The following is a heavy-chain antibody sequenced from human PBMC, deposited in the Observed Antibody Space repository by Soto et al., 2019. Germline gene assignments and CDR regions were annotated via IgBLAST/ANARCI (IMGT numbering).Heavy chain of an antibody. CDR2: VHPSGST. CDR1: SASLGDHY. J-gene: IGHJ6*02. D-gene: IGHD5-18*01. CDR3: ARGKPSGYRFGPRNFFYYGLDV. V-gene: IGHV4-34*01. Sequence: KTSETLSLTCAVFSASLGDHYWAWIRQSPDKGLEWIGEVHPSGSTDYNPSLKSRPTLSLDTSKNQSSLKVASVTAADTAVYFCARGKPSGYRFGPRNFFYYGLDVWGPGTTVTVSS.